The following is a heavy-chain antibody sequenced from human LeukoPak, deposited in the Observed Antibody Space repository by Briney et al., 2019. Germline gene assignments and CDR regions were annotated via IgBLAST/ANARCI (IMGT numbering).Heavy chain of an antibody. CDR1: GYSISSGYY. J-gene: IGHJ6*03. CDR3: ARTSYYYYMDV. V-gene: IGHV4-38-2*02. Sequence: SETLSLTCTVSGYSISSGYYWGWIRQSPGKGLEWIGSIYHSGSTYYNPSLKSRVTISVDTSKNQFSPKLSSVTAADTAVYYCARTSYYYYMDVWGKGTTVTVSS. CDR2: IYHSGST.